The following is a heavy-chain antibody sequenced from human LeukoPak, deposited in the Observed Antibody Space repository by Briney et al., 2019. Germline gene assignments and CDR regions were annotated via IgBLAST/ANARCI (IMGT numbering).Heavy chain of an antibody. J-gene: IGHJ4*02. CDR1: GYIFTKYV. Sequence: ASVKVSCKASGYIFTKYVVHWVRQAPGQRPEWMGWIKAGNGDTKYSQNFQDRLTITRDTSASTVYMELSSLTSEDTALYYCAGDVCGDPCSPGGYGGRGPVAPVSS. CDR3: AGDVCGDPCSPGGY. D-gene: IGHD2-21*01. CDR2: IKAGNGDT. V-gene: IGHV1-3*01.